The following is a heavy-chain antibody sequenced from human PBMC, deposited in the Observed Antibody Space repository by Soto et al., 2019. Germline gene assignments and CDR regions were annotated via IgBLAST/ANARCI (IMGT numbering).Heavy chain of an antibody. D-gene: IGHD3-22*01. CDR1: GYTFTSYY. Sequence: ASVKVSCKASGYTFTSYYMHWVRQAPGQGLGWMGIINPSGGSTSYAQKFQGRVTMTRDTSTSTVYMELSSLRSEDTAVYYCARDESYYDSSGYYLLFDYWGQGTLVTVSS. J-gene: IGHJ4*02. V-gene: IGHV1-46*01. CDR2: INPSGGST. CDR3: ARDESYYDSSGYYLLFDY.